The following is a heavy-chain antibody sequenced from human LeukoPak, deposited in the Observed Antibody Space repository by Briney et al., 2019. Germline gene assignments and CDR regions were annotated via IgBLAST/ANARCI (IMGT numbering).Heavy chain of an antibody. CDR3: ARRDKVGSYCDACDI. V-gene: IGHV4-34*01. D-gene: IGHD1-26*01. J-gene: IGHJ3*02. CDR2: INHSGST. Sequence: PSETLSLTCAVYGGSFSGYYWSWIRQPPGKGLEWIGEINHSGSTNYNPSLKSRVIISVDTSKNQFSLKLSSVTAADTAVYYCARRDKVGSYCDACDIWGQGTMVTVSS. CDR1: GGSFSGYY.